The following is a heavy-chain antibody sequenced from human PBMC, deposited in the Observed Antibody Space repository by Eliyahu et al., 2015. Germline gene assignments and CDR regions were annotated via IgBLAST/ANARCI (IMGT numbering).Heavy chain of an antibody. Sequence: EVQLVESGGGXVXPGGSLXLSXAXSGFTFSXYEMNWVRQAPGKGLEWVSYISSSGSTIYYADSVKGRFTISRDNAKNSLYLQMNNLRAEDTAVYYCARAGVSDYWGQGTLVTVSS. CDR2: ISSSGSTI. V-gene: IGHV3-48*03. CDR1: GFTFSXYE. CDR3: ARAGVSDY. D-gene: IGHD3-10*01. J-gene: IGHJ4*02.